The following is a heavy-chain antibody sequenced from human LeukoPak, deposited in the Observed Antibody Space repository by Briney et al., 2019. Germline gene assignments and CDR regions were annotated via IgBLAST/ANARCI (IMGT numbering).Heavy chain of an antibody. V-gene: IGHV1-2*02. CDR3: ARNHYDILIGSRFDP. Sequence: ASVKVSCKASGYTFTGYYMHWVRQAPGQGLEWMGWINPNSGGTNYAQKFQGRVTMTRDTSISTAYMELSRLRSDDTAVYYCARNHYDILIGSRFDPWGQGTLVTVSS. CDR2: INPNSGGT. D-gene: IGHD3-9*01. CDR1: GYTFTGYY. J-gene: IGHJ5*02.